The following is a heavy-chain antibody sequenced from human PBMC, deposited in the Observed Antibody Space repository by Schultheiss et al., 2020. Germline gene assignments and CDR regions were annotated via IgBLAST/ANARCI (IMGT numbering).Heavy chain of an antibody. V-gene: IGHV3-9*01. Sequence: GGSLRLSCAASGFTFDDYAMHWVRQAPGKGLEWVSGISWNSGSIGYADSVKGRFTISRDNAKNSLYLQMNSLRAEDTAVYYCARMRTGSGWCYFDYWGQGTLVTVSS. CDR3: ARMRTGSGWCYFDY. CDR2: ISWNSGSI. D-gene: IGHD6-19*01. J-gene: IGHJ4*02. CDR1: GFTFDDYA.